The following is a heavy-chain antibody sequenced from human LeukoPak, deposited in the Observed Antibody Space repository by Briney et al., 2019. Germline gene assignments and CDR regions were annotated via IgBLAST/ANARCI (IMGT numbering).Heavy chain of an antibody. Sequence: ASVKVSCKASGGTFSSYAISWVRQAPGQGLAWMGRIIPIHGIANYAQKFQGRVTITADKSTSTAYMELSSLRSEATAVYYCARDQGARMIVVVDDAFDIWGQGTMVTVSS. CDR2: IIPIHGIA. J-gene: IGHJ3*02. CDR3: ARDQGARMIVVVDDAFDI. CDR1: GGTFSSYA. D-gene: IGHD3-22*01. V-gene: IGHV1-69*04.